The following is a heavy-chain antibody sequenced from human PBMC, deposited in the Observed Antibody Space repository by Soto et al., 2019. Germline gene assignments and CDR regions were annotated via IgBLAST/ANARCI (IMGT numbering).Heavy chain of an antibody. CDR2: ISYDGSNK. V-gene: IGHV3-30-3*01. J-gene: IGHJ6*02. CDR1: GFTFSSYA. CDR3: ARDPVTWGSGSPHPYYYYGMDV. D-gene: IGHD3-10*01. Sequence: QVQLVESGGGVVQPGRSLRLSCAASGFTFSSYAMHWVRQAPGKGLEWVAVISYDGSNKYYADSVKVRFTISRDNSKNTLYLQMNSLRAEDTAVYYCARDPVTWGSGSPHPYYYYGMDVWGQGTTVTVSS.